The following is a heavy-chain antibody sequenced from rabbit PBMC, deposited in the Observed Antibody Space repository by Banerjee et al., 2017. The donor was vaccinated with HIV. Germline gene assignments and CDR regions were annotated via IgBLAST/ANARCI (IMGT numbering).Heavy chain of an antibody. J-gene: IGHJ4*01. CDR3: ARGIYSSSSALKL. Sequence: QEQLVESGGGLVQPEGSLTLTCTASGFSFSSSYSLCWVRQAPGKGLEWIGCIYTGSGSTGYASWAKGRFTISKTSSTTVTLQMTSLTAADTATYFCARGIYSSSSALKLWGQGTLVTVS. CDR2: IYTGSGST. CDR1: GFSFSSSYS. V-gene: IGHV1S45*01. D-gene: IGHD1-1*01.